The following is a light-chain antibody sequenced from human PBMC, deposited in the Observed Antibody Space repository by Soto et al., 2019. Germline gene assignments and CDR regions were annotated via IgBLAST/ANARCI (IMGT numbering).Light chain of an antibody. CDR1: SSDVGGYDY. CDR2: EVT. J-gene: IGLJ1*01. CDR3: FLYTAGNPAYI. Sequence: QSALTQPPSASVSPGQSVTISCTGTSSDVGGYDYVSWYQQHPGKAPKLMIYEVTIRPSGVSYRVPASQTGNTASLTVSGLQPEHVADYYCFLYTAGNPAYIYGTAPKVTVL. V-gene: IGLV2-8*01.